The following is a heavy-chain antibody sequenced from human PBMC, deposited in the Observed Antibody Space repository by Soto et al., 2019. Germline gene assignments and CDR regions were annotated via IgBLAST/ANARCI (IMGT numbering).Heavy chain of an antibody. J-gene: IGHJ6*02. CDR3: ARDSSITMVRGNYHGMDV. CDR2: IIPIFGTA. D-gene: IGHD3-10*01. Sequence: SVKVSCKASGGTFSSYAISCVRQAPGQGLEWMGGIIPIFGTANYAQKFQGRVTITADESTSTAYMELSSLRSEDTAVYYCARDSSITMVRGNYHGMDVWGQGTTVTVSS. CDR1: GGTFSSYA. V-gene: IGHV1-69*13.